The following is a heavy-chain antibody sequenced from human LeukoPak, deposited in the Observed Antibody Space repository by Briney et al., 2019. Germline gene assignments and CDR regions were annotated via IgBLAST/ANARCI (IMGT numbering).Heavy chain of an antibody. D-gene: IGHD3-10*01. J-gene: IGHJ5*02. V-gene: IGHV3-21*01. CDR1: GFTFSSYS. CDR2: ISSSSSYI. CDR3: ARGSRGSGSLNWFDP. Sequence: PGGSLRLSCAASGFTFSSYSMNWVRQAPGKGLEWVSSISSSSSYIYYADSVKGRFTISRDNAKNSLYLQMNSLRAEDTAVYYCARGSRGSGSLNWFDPWGQGTLVTVSS.